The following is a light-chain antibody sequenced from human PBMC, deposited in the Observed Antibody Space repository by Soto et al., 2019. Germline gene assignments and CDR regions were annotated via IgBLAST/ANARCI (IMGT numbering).Light chain of an antibody. Sequence: QSALTQPASVSGSPEQSITISCTGTSSDVGAYNYVSWYQQYLGKAPKLMIYDVSNRPSGVSNRFSGSKSANTASLTISGLQAEDEADYYCSSYTGSSTVVFGGGTKLTVL. CDR3: SSYTGSSTVV. CDR2: DVS. CDR1: SSDVGAYNY. J-gene: IGLJ2*01. V-gene: IGLV2-14*01.